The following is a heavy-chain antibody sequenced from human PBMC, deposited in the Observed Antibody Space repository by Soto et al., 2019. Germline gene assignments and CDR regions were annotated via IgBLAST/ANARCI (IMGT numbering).Heavy chain of an antibody. CDR3: AKDSSWGSAYYMDV. V-gene: IGHV3-43*01. CDR2: ISWDGGST. Sequence: GGSLRLSCAASGFTFDDYTMHWVRQAPGKGLEWVSLISWDGGSTYYAESVKGRFTISRDNSKNSLYLQMNSLRTEDTALYYCAKDSSWGSAYYMDVWGKGTTVTVSS. CDR1: GFTFDDYT. J-gene: IGHJ6*03. D-gene: IGHD7-27*01.